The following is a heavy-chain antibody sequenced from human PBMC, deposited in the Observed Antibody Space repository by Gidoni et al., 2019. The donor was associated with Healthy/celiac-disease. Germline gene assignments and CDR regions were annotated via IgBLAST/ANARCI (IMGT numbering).Heavy chain of an antibody. D-gene: IGHD2-2*01. Sequence: EVQLVESGGGLVQPGGSLRLSCAASGFTVSSNYMSWVRQAPGKGLEWVSVSYSGGSTYYADSVKGRFTISRDNSKNTLYLQMNSLRAEDTAVYYCARPQRVDRRDDAFDIWGQGTMVTVSS. CDR3: ARPQRVDRRDDAFDI. J-gene: IGHJ3*02. CDR2: SYSGGST. CDR1: GFTVSSNY. V-gene: IGHV3-66*04.